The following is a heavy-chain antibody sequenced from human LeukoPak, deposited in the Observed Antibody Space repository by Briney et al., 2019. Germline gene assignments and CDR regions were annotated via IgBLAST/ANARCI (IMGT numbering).Heavy chain of an antibody. CDR3: ARDERFGDAGS. V-gene: IGHV3-53*01. Sequence: GGSLRLSCAASGFTVGNNYMMWVRQGPGKGLEWVSVIYSGGDTYYADSVKGRFTISRDNAKNSLYLQMNSLRDEDTAVYYCARDERFGDAGSWGQGTLVTVSS. CDR1: GFTVGNNY. D-gene: IGHD3-10*01. CDR2: IYSGGDT. J-gene: IGHJ5*02.